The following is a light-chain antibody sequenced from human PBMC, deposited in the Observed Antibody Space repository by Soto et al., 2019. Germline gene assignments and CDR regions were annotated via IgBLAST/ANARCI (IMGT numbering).Light chain of an antibody. CDR3: QQYNNGPSYT. CDR1: QSVSSN. CDR2: GAS. V-gene: IGKV3-15*01. Sequence: EIVMTQSPATLSVSPGERATLSCRASQSVSSNLAWYQQKPGQAPRLLIYGASTRSTGIPARFSGSGSGTEFTLTISSLQSEDFAVDYCQQYNNGPSYTFGQGTKLEIK. J-gene: IGKJ2*01.